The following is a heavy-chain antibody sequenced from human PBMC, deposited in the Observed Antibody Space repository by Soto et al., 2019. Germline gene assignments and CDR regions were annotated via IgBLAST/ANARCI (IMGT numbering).Heavy chain of an antibody. CDR3: AGGARVCSGGSCYYYGMDV. J-gene: IGHJ6*02. D-gene: IGHD2-15*01. CDR1: GGTFSSYA. V-gene: IGHV1-69*01. Sequence: QVQLVQSGAEVKKPGSSVKVSCKASGGTFSSYAISWVRQAPGQGLEWMGGIIPIFGTANYAQKFQGRVTITADESTSTAYMELSSLRSEDTAVYYCAGGARVCSGGSCYYYGMDVWGQGTTVTVSS. CDR2: IIPIFGTA.